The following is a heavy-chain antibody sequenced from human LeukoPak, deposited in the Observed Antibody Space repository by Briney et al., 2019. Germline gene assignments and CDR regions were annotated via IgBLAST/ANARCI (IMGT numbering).Heavy chain of an antibody. D-gene: IGHD6-19*01. J-gene: IGHJ5*02. CDR3: APMIAVAGPPTGNWFDP. CDR2: XDXEDGET. Sequence: GYXLTELSXXXXXXXXXXXXXWMXGXDXEDGETIYAQKFQGRVTMTEDTSTDTAYMELNSLRSEDTAVYYCAPMIAVAGPPTGNWFDPWGQGTLVTVSS. CDR1: GYXLTELS. V-gene: IGHV1-24*01.